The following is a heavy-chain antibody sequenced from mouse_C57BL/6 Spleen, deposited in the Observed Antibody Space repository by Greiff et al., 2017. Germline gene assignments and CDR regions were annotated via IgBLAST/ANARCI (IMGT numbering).Heavy chain of an antibody. D-gene: IGHD2-3*01. CDR1: GYTFTSYW. J-gene: IGHJ4*01. CDR2: IHPNSGST. V-gene: IGHV1-64*01. CDR3: ARLGLSLYDGYYRAMDY. Sequence: QVQLQQPGAELVKPGASVKLSCKASGYTFTSYWMHWVKQRPGQGLEWIGMIHPNSGSTNYNEKFKSKATLTVDKSSSTAYMQLSSLTSEDSAVYYCARLGLSLYDGYYRAMDYWGQGTSVTVSS.